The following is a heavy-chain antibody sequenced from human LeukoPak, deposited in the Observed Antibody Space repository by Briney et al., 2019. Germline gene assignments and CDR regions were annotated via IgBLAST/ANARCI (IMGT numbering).Heavy chain of an antibody. D-gene: IGHD4-11*01. J-gene: IGHJ6*03. V-gene: IGHV3-21*01. CDR1: GFSLTAFG. Sequence: GGSLRLSCAVPGFSLTAFGMNWVRQAPGKGLEWVSSISSGSSSIYYADSVKGRFTVSRDNAKNSLYLQMSSLRAEDTAVYYCARVTNYFYYMDVWGKGSSVTVSS. CDR2: ISSGSSSI. CDR3: ARVTNYFYYMDV.